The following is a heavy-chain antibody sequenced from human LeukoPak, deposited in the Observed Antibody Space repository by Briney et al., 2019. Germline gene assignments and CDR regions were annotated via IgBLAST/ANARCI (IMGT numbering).Heavy chain of an antibody. V-gene: IGHV1-2*02. CDR1: GGTFSSYA. J-gene: IGHJ5*02. CDR2: INPNSGGT. Sequence: ASVKVSCKASGGTFSSYAISWVRQAPGQGLEWMGWINPNSGGTNYAQKFQGRVTMTRDTSISTLYMELSRLRSDDTAVYYCARDSGRTVFDPWGQGTLVTVSS. CDR3: ARDSGRTVFDP. D-gene: IGHD3-10*01.